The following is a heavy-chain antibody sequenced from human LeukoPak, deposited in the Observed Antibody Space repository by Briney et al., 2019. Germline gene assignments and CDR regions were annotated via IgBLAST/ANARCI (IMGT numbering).Heavy chain of an antibody. CDR3: ARGNPRDNWFDP. J-gene: IGHJ5*02. CDR1: GVSISNYY. CDR2: IYYSGSA. D-gene: IGHD1-14*01. V-gene: IGHV4-59*12. Sequence: SETLSLTCTVSGVSISNYYWSWIRQPPGKGLEWIGYIYYSGSANYNPSLKSRVTISVDTSKNQFSLKLSSVTAADTAVYYCARGNPRDNWFDPWGQGTLVTVSS.